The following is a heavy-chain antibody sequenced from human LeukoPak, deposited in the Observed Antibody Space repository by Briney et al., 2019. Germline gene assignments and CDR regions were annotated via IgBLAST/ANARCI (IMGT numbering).Heavy chain of an antibody. CDR2: ISGSGGST. V-gene: IGHV3-23*01. D-gene: IGHD3-10*01. J-gene: IGHJ4*02. CDR3: AKGPKLWTPFDY. CDR1: GFTFSSYA. Sequence: PGRSLRLSCAASGFTFSSYAMSWVRQAPGKGLEWVSAISGSGGSTYYADSVKGRFTISRDNSKNTLYLRMNSLRAEDTAVYYCAKGPKLWTPFDYWGQGTLVTVSS.